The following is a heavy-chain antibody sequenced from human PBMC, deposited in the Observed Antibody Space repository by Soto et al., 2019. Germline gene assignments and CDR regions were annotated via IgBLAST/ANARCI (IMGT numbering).Heavy chain of an antibody. CDR2: ISYDGSNK. CDR3: AKDGGDCSSTSCYSSSGDYYYGMDV. CDR1: GFTFSNYG. Sequence: VQLVESGGGVVQPGRSLRLSCAASGFTFSNYGMHWVRQALGKGLEWVAVISYDGSNKYYPESVKGRFTISRDNSKNTLYLQMNSLRAEDTAVYYCAKDGGDCSSTSCYSSSGDYYYGMDVWGQGTTVTVSS. J-gene: IGHJ6*02. V-gene: IGHV3-30*18. D-gene: IGHD2-2*01.